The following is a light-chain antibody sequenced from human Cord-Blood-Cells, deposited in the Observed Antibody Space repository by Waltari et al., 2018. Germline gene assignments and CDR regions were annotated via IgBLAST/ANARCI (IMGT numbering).Light chain of an antibody. Sequence: DIQMTQSPSSLSASVGDRVTITCRASQSISSYLNWYQQKPGKAPKLPIYAASSLQSGVPSRFSGSGSRTDFTLTISSLQPEDFATYYCQQSYSTPTARGTFGQGTKVEIK. V-gene: IGKV1-39*01. J-gene: IGKJ1*01. CDR1: QSISSY. CDR3: QQSYSTPTARGT. CDR2: AAS.